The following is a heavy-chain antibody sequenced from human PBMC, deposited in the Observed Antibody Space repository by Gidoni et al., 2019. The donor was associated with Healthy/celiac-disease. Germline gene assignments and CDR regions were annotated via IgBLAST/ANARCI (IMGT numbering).Heavy chain of an antibody. CDR2: IYYSGST. D-gene: IGHD6-13*01. J-gene: IGHJ4*02. V-gene: IGHV4-39*07. Sequence: QLQLQESGPGLVKPSETLSLTCTVTGGSISSSSYYWGWIRQPPGKGLEWIGSIYYSGSTYYNPSLKSRVTIAVDTSKNQFSLKLSSVTAADTAVYYCARAYGLNSSSWYGGGFDYWGQGTLVTVSS. CDR3: ARAYGLNSSSWYGGGFDY. CDR1: GGSISSSSYY.